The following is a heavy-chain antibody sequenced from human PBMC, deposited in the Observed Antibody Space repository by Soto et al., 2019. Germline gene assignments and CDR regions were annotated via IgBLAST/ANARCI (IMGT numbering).Heavy chain of an antibody. CDR1: GFTFSTYP. CDR2: IHGSVETT. D-gene: IGHD1-26*01. J-gene: IGHJ3*01. V-gene: IGHV3-23*01. Sequence: EEQLLESGGGLVQPGGSLRLSCAASGFTFSTYPMTWVRQAPGKGLEWVSSIHGSVETTYYAESVKGRFIISRDNSKNTLFLQMDILGVDDTAVYFCARRSSGSSSAAFDVWGQGTMVTVSS. CDR3: ARRSSGSSSAAFDV.